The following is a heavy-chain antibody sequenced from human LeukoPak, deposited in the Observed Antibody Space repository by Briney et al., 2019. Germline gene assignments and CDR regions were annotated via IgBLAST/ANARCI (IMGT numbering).Heavy chain of an antibody. Sequence: ASVKVSCKASGYTFTGYYMHWVRQAPGQGLEWMGWINPNSGGTNYAQKFQGRVTMTRDTSISTAYMELSRLRSDDTAVYYCARDQGYYYDSSGYYYVSSRVYYYYGMDVWGQGATVTVSS. CDR2: INPNSGGT. D-gene: IGHD3-22*01. V-gene: IGHV1-2*02. CDR3: ARDQGYYYDSSGYYYVSSRVYYYYGMDV. J-gene: IGHJ6*02. CDR1: GYTFTGYY.